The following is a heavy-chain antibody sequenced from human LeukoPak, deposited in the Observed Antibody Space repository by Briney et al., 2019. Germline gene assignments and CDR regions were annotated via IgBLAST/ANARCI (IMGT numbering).Heavy chain of an antibody. D-gene: IGHD6-19*01. CDR2: ISGSGGST. CDR3: ARDPAAGTAYFQH. Sequence: PGRSLRLSCAASGFTFSSYAMHWVRQAPGKGLERVSAISGSGGSTYYADSVKGRFTISRDNSKNTLYLQMNSLRAEDTAVYYCARDPAAGTAYFQHWGQGTLVTVSS. CDR1: GFTFSSYA. J-gene: IGHJ1*01. V-gene: IGHV3-23*01.